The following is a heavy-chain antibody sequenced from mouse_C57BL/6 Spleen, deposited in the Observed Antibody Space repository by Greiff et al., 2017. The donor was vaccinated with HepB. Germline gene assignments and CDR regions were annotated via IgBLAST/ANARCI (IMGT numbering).Heavy chain of an antibody. CDR1: GYSFTGYY. Sequence: EVMLVESGPELVKPGASVKISCKASGYSFTGYYMNWVKQSPEKSLEWIGEINPSTGGTTYNQKFKAKATLTVDKSSSTAYMQLKSLTSEDSAVYYCARSGSPAWFAYWGQGTLVTVSA. D-gene: IGHD1-1*01. J-gene: IGHJ3*01. CDR3: ARSGSPAWFAY. V-gene: IGHV1-42*01. CDR2: INPSTGGT.